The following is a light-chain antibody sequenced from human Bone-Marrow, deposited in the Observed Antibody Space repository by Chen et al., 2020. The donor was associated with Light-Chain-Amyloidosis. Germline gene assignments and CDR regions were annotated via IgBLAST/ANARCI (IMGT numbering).Light chain of an antibody. CDR2: RDT. Sequence: SYELTQTPSASVSPGQTARTRCPGDDLPTKYAYWYQQKPGQAPVLGIHRDTERPSGISERFSGSSSGTTTTLTISGVQAEDEADYHCQSADSIGTYEVIFGGGTKLTVL. CDR1: DLPTKY. J-gene: IGLJ2*01. CDR3: QSADSIGTYEVI. V-gene: IGLV3-25*03.